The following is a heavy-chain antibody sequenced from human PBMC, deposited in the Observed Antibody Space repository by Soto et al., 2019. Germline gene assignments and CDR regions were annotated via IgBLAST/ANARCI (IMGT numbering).Heavy chain of an antibody. Sequence: ASVKVSCKASGYTFTGYYMHWVRQAPGQGLEWMGWINPNSGGTNYAQKFQGWVTMTRDTSISTAYMELSRLRSDDTAVYYCARDSFSLPAASVAAAGTFGMDVWGQGTTVTVSS. D-gene: IGHD6-13*01. CDR2: INPNSGGT. CDR1: GYTFTGYY. V-gene: IGHV1-2*04. J-gene: IGHJ6*02. CDR3: ARDSFSLPAASVAAAGTFGMDV.